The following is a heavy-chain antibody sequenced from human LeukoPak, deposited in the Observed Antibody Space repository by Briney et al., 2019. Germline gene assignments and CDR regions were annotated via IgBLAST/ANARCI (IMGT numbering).Heavy chain of an antibody. Sequence: ASVKVSCKASGYTFTSYDINWGRQTPGQGLEWMGWISTYNGNTNYAQKLQRRLNMTTETSTNTAYMELRSLRSDDTAVYYCARGHYYDSSGYDYWGQGTLVTVSS. CDR1: GYTFTSYD. J-gene: IGHJ4*02. V-gene: IGHV1-18*01. CDR3: ARGHYYDSSGYDY. D-gene: IGHD3-22*01. CDR2: ISTYNGNT.